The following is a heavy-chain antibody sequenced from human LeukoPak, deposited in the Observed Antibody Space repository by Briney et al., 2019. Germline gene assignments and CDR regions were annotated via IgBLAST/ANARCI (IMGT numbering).Heavy chain of an antibody. J-gene: IGHJ4*02. V-gene: IGHV3-48*03. CDR2: ISSSGSTI. Sequence: GGSLRLSCAASGFTFSSYEMNWVRQAPGKGLEWVSYISSSGSTIYYADSVKGRFTISRDNAKNSLYLQMNSLRAEDTAVYYCARDRIQLWANEGYYFDYWGQGTLVTVSS. D-gene: IGHD5-18*01. CDR1: GFTFSSYE. CDR3: ARDRIQLWANEGYYFDY.